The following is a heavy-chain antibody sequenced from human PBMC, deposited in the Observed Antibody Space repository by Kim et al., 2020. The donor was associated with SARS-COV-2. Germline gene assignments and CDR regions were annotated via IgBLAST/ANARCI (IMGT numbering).Heavy chain of an antibody. J-gene: IGHJ4*02. CDR2: GSAK. V-gene: IGHV3-7*01. CDR3: VRAAGF. D-gene: IGHD6-13*01. Sequence: GSAKKHMDSVKGRFTISKDNAKNALYLQMNSLRVDDTAVYYCVRAAGFWGQGTLVTVSS.